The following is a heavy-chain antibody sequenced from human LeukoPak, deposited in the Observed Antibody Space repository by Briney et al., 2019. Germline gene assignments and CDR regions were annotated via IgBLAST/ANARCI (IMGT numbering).Heavy chain of an antibody. D-gene: IGHD2-15*01. Sequence: GGSLRLSCAASGFIFSSYWMHWVRQAPGNGLEWVSSISSTSSYIYYADSVKGRFTISRDNAKNLLYLQMNSLRAEDTAVYYCAREGFPAAYDYWGQGTLVTVSS. J-gene: IGHJ4*02. V-gene: IGHV3-21*01. CDR3: AREGFPAAYDY. CDR2: ISSTSSYI. CDR1: GFIFSSYW.